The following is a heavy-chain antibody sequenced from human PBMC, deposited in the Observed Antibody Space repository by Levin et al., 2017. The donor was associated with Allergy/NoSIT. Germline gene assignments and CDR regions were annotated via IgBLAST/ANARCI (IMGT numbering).Heavy chain of an antibody. CDR3: AVFSLRYGTFDI. CDR2: INHRGYT. J-gene: IGHJ3*02. Sequence: SQTLSLTCAVYGGSFGGSYWSWLRQPPGKGLEWIGEINHRGYTAYNPSLKSRATISVDTSRNQFSVKLNSVTAADTAVYYCAVFSLRYGTFDIWGQGTMVTVSS. CDR1: GGSFGGSY. V-gene: IGHV4-34*01. D-gene: IGHD4-17*01.